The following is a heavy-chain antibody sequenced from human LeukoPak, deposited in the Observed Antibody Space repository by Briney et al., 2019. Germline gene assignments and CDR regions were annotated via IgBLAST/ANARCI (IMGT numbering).Heavy chain of an antibody. J-gene: IGHJ4*02. CDR1: GFTFSSYG. CDR2: IRYDGSNK. D-gene: IGHD3-9*01. V-gene: IGHV3-30*02. CDR3: AKDHLDILTGYMDY. Sequence: GGSLRLSCAASGFTFSSYGMHWVRQAPGKGLEWVAFIRYDGSNKYYADSVKGRFTISRDNSKNTLYLQMNSLRAEDTAVYYCAKDHLDILTGYMDYWGQGTLVTVSS.